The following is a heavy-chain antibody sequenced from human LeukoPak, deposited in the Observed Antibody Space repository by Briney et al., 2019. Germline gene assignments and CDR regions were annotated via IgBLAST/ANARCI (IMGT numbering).Heavy chain of an antibody. D-gene: IGHD2-2*01. CDR1: GVTFSSYE. CDR3: AKGAAAQGSFDY. CDR2: ISSGGSTV. Sequence: PGGSLRLSCAASGVTFSSYEMNWVRQAPGKGLEWVSYISSGGSTVHHADSVKGRFTISRDNSKNTVFLQMNSLRVEDTAVYYCAKGAAAQGSFDYWGQGTLVTVSS. J-gene: IGHJ4*02. V-gene: IGHV3-48*03.